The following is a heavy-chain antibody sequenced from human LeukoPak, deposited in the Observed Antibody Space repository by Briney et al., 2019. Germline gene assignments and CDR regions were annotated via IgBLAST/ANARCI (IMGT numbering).Heavy chain of an antibody. J-gene: IGHJ4*02. CDR2: INHSGST. CDR3: ARISGGGIPTYFDY. Sequence: SETLSLTCAVYGGSFSGYYWSWIRQPPGKGLEWIGEINHSGSTNYNPSLKSRVSISVDTSKNQFSLKLSSVTAADTAIYYCARISGGGIPTYFDYWGQGTLVTVSS. D-gene: IGHD4-23*01. V-gene: IGHV4-34*01. CDR1: GGSFSGYY.